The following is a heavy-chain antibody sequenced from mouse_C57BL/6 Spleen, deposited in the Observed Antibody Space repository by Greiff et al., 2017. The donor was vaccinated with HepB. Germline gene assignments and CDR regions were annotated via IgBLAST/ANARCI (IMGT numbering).Heavy chain of an antibody. D-gene: IGHD1-1*01. Sequence: QVQLKQSGAELVRPGTSVKVSCKASGYAFTNYLIEWVKQRPGQGLEWIGVINPGSGGTNYNEKFKGKATLTADKSSSTAYMQLSSLTSEDSAVYFCASHYYGSSPFDYWGQGTTLTVSS. J-gene: IGHJ2*01. CDR3: ASHYYGSSPFDY. CDR2: INPGSGGT. CDR1: GYAFTNYL. V-gene: IGHV1-54*01.